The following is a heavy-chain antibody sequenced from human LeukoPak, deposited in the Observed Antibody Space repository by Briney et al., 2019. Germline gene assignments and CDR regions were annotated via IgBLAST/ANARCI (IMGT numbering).Heavy chain of an antibody. V-gene: IGHV3-7*02. CDR3: ARANYGSGSNYYYGKDV. D-gene: IGHD3-10*01. J-gene: IGHJ6*02. CDR1: GFLFSNSW. Sequence: PGGSLRLSCADSGFLFSNSWMAWVRQAPGRGLEWLANINQDGSAKTCVDSVKGRFTISRDNSKNTLYLQVNSLRAEDTAVYYCARANYGSGSNYYYGKDVWGQGTTVTVSS. CDR2: INQDGSAK.